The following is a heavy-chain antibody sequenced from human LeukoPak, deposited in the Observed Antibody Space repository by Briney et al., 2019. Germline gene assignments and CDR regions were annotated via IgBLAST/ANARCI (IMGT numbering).Heavy chain of an antibody. Sequence: PGRSLRLSCAASGFTSDDYAMHWVRQAPGKGLEWVSGISWNSGSIGYADSVKGRFTISRDNAKNSLYLQMNSLRAEDMALYYCAKDMFPHYYDSSGLDYWGQGTLVTVSS. D-gene: IGHD3-22*01. CDR1: GFTSDDYA. V-gene: IGHV3-9*02. J-gene: IGHJ4*02. CDR2: ISWNSGSI. CDR3: AKDMFPHYYDSSGLDY.